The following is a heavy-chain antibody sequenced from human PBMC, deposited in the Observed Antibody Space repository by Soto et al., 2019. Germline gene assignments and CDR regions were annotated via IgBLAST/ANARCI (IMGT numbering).Heavy chain of an antibody. CDR1: GFTFRDHY. CDR2: SKNSANSYTT. J-gene: IGHJ4*02. D-gene: IGHD1-26*01. CDR3: ARVRLGSHTRYFDY. V-gene: IGHV3-72*01. Sequence: EVQVVEPGGGLVQPGGSLRLSCAASGFTFRDHYMDWVRQAPGKGLGWVGRSKNSANSYTTEYAATVKSRITISRDATNISLYLQIHSLKAENTAVYYCARVRLGSHTRYFDYWGQGTLVTVSS.